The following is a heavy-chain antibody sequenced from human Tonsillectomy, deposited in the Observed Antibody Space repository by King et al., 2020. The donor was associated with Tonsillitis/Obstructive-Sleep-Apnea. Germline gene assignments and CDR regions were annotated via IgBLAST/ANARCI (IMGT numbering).Heavy chain of an antibody. Sequence: VQLVESGAEVKKPGESLRISCKGSGYSFTSYWINWVRQMPGKGLEWMGRIDPSDSYTNYSPSFQGHVTISADNSITTVYLQWSSLEASDSGIYYCASRGEPYGSGDYFSNAMDVWGQGTTVTVSS. V-gene: IGHV5-10-1*03. CDR3: ASRGEPYGSGDYFSNAMDV. CDR1: GYSFTSYW. CDR2: IDPSDSYT. J-gene: IGHJ6*02. D-gene: IGHD3-10*01.